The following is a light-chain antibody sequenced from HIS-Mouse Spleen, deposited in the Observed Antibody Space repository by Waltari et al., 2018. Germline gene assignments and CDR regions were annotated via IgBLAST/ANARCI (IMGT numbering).Light chain of an antibody. J-gene: IGLJ1*01. V-gene: IGLV1-44*01. CDR1: SSNIGSNT. CDR2: SNN. CDR3: AAWDDSLNGNYV. Sequence: QSVLTQPPSASGTPGQRVTISCSGSSSNIGSNTVNWYQQIPGTAPKLLIYSNNPRPTGVPARFSGSKSGTSASLAISGLQSEDEADYYCAAWDDSLNGNYVFGTGTKVTVL.